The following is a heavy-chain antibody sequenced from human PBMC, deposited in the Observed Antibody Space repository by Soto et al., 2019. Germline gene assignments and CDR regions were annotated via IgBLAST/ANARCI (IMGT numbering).Heavy chain of an antibody. V-gene: IGHV4-38-2*02. Sequence: SETLPLTCAVSVYSISSGYYWGWIRQPPGKGLEWIGCIYHSGGTYYNPSLRSRVTISVDTSKNQFSLKLSSVTAADTAVYYCAREYGSGSYRGDYLEYWGQGTLVTVSS. CDR1: VYSISSGYY. J-gene: IGHJ4*02. CDR3: AREYGSGSYRGDYLEY. D-gene: IGHD3-10*01. CDR2: IYHSGGT.